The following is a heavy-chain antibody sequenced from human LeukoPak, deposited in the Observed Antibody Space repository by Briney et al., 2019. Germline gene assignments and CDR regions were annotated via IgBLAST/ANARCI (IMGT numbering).Heavy chain of an antibody. CDR2: ISAYNGNT. CDR1: GYTFTSYG. D-gene: IGHD1-14*01. Sequence: ASVNVSRKASGYTFTSYGITWVRQPPGQGFEWMGWISAYNGNTNYAQKLQGRVTMTTDTSTSTAYMELRSLRSDDTAVYYCGRTGSLDAFDIWGQGTMVTVSS. J-gene: IGHJ3*02. V-gene: IGHV1-18*01. CDR3: GRTGSLDAFDI.